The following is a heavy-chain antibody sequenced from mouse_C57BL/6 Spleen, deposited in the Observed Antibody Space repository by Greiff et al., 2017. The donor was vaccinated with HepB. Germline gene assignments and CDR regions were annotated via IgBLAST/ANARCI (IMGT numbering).Heavy chain of an antibody. Sequence: VQLQQSGAELVMPGASVKLSCKASGYTFTSYWMHWVKQRPGQGLEWIGEIDPSDSYTNYNQKFKGKSTLTVDKSSSTAYMQLSSLTSEDSAVYYCARNRGEDYYAMDYWGQGTSVTVSS. CDR3: ARNRGEDYYAMDY. CDR2: IDPSDSYT. CDR1: GYTFTSYW. V-gene: IGHV1-69*01. J-gene: IGHJ4*01.